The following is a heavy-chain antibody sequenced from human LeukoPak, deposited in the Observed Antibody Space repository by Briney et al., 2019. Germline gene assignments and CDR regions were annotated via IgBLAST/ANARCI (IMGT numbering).Heavy chain of an antibody. Sequence: SQTLSLTCTVSGGSISSGGYYWSWIRQHPGKGLEWIGYIYYSGSTYYNPSLKSRVTISVDTSKNQFSLKLSSVTAADTAVYYCARSLAGSSTGLNWFDPWGQGTLVTVSS. CDR1: GGSISSGGYY. V-gene: IGHV4-31*03. CDR3: ARSLAGSSTGLNWFDP. CDR2: IYYSGST. J-gene: IGHJ5*02. D-gene: IGHD2-2*01.